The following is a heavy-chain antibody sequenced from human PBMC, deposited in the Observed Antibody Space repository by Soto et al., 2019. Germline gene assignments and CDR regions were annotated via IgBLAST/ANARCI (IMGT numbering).Heavy chain of an antibody. Sequence: EVQLVESGGGLVKPGGSLRLSCVASGFTFRSYTMNWVRQAPGKGLEWVSAIRGFSPYTFYADSLKGRFTISRDNAKNSLYLQMNRLRAEDTAVYYCARDRGYDAHDYYYNAMDVRGQGTTVTVSS. CDR2: IRGFSPYT. CDR3: ARDRGYDAHDYYYNAMDV. CDR1: GFTFRSYT. V-gene: IGHV3-21*01. D-gene: IGHD2-15*01. J-gene: IGHJ6*02.